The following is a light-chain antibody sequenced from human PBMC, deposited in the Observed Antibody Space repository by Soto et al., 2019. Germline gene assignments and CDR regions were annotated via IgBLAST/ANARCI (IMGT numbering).Light chain of an antibody. CDR1: RSDIGRYNY. Sequence: QSVLAQPASVSGSPGQSITISCTGTRSDIGRYNYVSWYQQHPGEAPKLLIYEVTYRPSGVSDRFSGSKSGSTASLTISGLQAEDEADYYCSSYSTTTSPHVLFGGGTKLTVL. CDR2: EVT. J-gene: IGLJ2*01. V-gene: IGLV2-14*01. CDR3: SSYSTTTSPHVL.